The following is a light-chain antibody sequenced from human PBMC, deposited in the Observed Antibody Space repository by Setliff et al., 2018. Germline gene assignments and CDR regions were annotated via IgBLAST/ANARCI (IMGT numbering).Light chain of an antibody. V-gene: IGLV2-14*03. CDR3: NSYTRSDTFV. J-gene: IGLJ1*01. CDR1: SSDVGGCKY. CDR2: DVN. Sequence: LTQPASVSGSPGQSITISCTGTSSDVGGCKYVSWYQHHPGKAPKVVIYDVNQRPSGVSNRFSGSKSGNTASLSISGLQAEDEADYYCNSYTRSDTFVFGTGTKVTVL.